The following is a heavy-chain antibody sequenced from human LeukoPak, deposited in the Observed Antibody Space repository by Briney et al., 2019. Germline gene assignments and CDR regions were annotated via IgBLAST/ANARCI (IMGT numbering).Heavy chain of an antibody. J-gene: IGHJ2*01. CDR1: GGSISGYY. CDR2: IYYSGST. D-gene: IGHD3-10*01. Sequence: KPSETLSLTCTVSGGSISGYYWSWIRQPPGKGLEWIGYIYYSGSTNYNPSLKSRVTISVDTSKIQFSLKLSSVTAADTAVYYCARDRYYYGSGSYSTDWYFDLWGRGTLVTVSS. V-gene: IGHV4-59*01. CDR3: ARDRYYYGSGSYSTDWYFDL.